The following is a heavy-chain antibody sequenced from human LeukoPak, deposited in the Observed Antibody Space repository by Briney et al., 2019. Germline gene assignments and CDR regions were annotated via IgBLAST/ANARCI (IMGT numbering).Heavy chain of an antibody. J-gene: IGHJ4*02. CDR1: GGTFSSYA. CDR3: ARDSSSSSFLDY. CDR2: IIPIFGTA. D-gene: IGHD6-6*01. Sequence: PVKVSCKASGGTFSSYAISWVRQAPGQGLEWMGGIIPIFGTANYAQKFQGRVTITADESTSTAYMELSSLRSEDTAVYYCARDSSSSSFLDYWGQGTLVTVSS. V-gene: IGHV1-69*13.